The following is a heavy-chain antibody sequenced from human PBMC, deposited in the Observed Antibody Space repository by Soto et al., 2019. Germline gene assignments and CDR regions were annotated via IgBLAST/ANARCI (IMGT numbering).Heavy chain of an antibody. CDR2: VHYSGNT. V-gene: IGHV4-39*01. Sequence: SETLSLTCSVSGDSISSGRFHWGWIRQPPGKGLEFIATVHYSGNTHYNPSLRSRVTIFVDTSKSHFSLRLSSVTAADTAVYYCAQSPLRFYYDSSGYMTPYYYYGMDVWGQGTTVTVSS. D-gene: IGHD3-22*01. J-gene: IGHJ6*02. CDR1: GDSISSGRFH. CDR3: AQSPLRFYYDSSGYMTPYYYYGMDV.